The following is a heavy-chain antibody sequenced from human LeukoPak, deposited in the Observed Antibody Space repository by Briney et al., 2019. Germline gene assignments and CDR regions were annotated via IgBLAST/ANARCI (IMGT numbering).Heavy chain of an antibody. CDR1: GFTFDDYG. CDR2: INWNGGST. CDR3: AKISGYYPFDY. V-gene: IGHV3-20*04. Sequence: GGSLRLSCAASGFTFDDYGMSWVRQAPGKGLEWVSGINWNGGSTGYADSVKGRFTISRDNSKNTLYLQMNSLRAEDTAVYYCAKISGYYPFDYWGQGTLVTVSS. D-gene: IGHD3-22*01. J-gene: IGHJ4*02.